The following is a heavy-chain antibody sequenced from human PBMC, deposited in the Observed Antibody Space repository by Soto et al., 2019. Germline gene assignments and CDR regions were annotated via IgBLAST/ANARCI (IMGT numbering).Heavy chain of an antibody. CDR2: IYYSGST. Sequence: QVQLQESGPGLVKPSQTLSLTCTVSGGSISSGGYYWSWIRQHPGKGLEWIGYIYYSGSTYYNPSLKSRVTISVDTSKNQFSLQLSSVTAADTAVYYCARDRVSGVSNWFDPWGQGTLVTVSS. CDR3: ARDRVSGVSNWFDP. CDR1: GGSISSGGYY. J-gene: IGHJ5*02. D-gene: IGHD1-26*01. V-gene: IGHV4-31*03.